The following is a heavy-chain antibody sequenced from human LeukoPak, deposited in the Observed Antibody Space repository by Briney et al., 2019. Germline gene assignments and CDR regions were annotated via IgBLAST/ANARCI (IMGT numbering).Heavy chain of an antibody. V-gene: IGHV3-23*05. CDR3: ARGLGYSYGYGIDY. CDR2: IIDSGNSL. J-gene: IGHJ4*02. CDR1: GFTFSSCA. Sequence: QPGGSLRLSCAASGFTFSSCAMSWVRQAPGKGLEWVSTIIDSGNSLYYADSVEGRFTISRDNSKNTLYLQMNSLRAEDTAVYSCARGLGYSYGYGIDYWGQGALVIASS. D-gene: IGHD5-18*01.